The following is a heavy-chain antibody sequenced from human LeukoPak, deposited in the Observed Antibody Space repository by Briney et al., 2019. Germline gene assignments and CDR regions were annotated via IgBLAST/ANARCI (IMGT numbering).Heavy chain of an antibody. Sequence: GGSLRLSCEASGFTFGSHAMYWVRQAPGKGLEWVAGIFGSGGSPHYADPVKGRFTSSRDNSRNTVYLQINSMRAEDTAVYYCGKTTVGYSSGQKPAWPVDYWGQGTLVTVSS. CDR3: GKTTVGYSSGQKPAWPVDY. J-gene: IGHJ4*02. CDR2: IFGSGGSP. D-gene: IGHD5-18*01. V-gene: IGHV3-23*01. CDR1: GFTFGSHA.